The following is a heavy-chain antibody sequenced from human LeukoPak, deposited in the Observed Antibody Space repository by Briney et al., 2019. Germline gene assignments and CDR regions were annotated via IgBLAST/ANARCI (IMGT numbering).Heavy chain of an antibody. Sequence: ASVKVSCKASGYTFTNYYMHWVRQAPGQGLEWMGIINPSGGSASYAQKFQGRVTMTRDTFTSTVYMELSSLRSEDTAVYYCARVWGSMVTGALYNSYGMDVWGQGTTVTVSS. V-gene: IGHV1-46*01. J-gene: IGHJ6*02. CDR3: ARVWGSMVTGALYNSYGMDV. CDR1: GYTFTNYY. CDR2: INPSGGSA. D-gene: IGHD5-18*01.